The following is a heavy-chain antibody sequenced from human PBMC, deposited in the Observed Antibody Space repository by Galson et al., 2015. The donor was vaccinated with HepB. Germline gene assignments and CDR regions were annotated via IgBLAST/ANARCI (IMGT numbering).Heavy chain of an antibody. V-gene: IGHV3-23*01. CDR1: GFTYSSHA. D-gene: IGHD2-2*01. CDR2: ISGSGGST. J-gene: IGHJ4*02. Sequence: SLRLSCAASGFTYSSHAMSWVRQAPGKGPEWVSVISGSGGSTYYADSVKGRFTISRDNSKNTLYLQMNSLRAEDTAVYYCAKDRLGYCSSTSCFGEIDYWGQGTLVTVSS. CDR3: AKDRLGYCSSTSCFGEIDY.